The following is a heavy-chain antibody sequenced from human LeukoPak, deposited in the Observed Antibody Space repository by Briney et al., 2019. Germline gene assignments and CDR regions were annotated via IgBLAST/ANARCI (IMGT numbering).Heavy chain of an antibody. Sequence: RTGGSLRLSCAASGFTFSHYGMTWVRQAPGKGLEWVSAISGSGGSTYYAGSVKGRFTISRDNAKNTLFLQINSLRAEDTAVYYCAREILAPGKTHDYWGQGTLVTVSS. CDR1: GFTFSHYG. CDR3: AREILAPGKTHDY. CDR2: ISGSGGST. J-gene: IGHJ4*02. V-gene: IGHV3-23*01.